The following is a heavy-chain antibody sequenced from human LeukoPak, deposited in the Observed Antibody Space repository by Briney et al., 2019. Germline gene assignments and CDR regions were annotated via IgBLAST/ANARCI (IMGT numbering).Heavy chain of an antibody. CDR2: INPNNGDT. CDR3: TRSSILTADSFDI. V-gene: IGHV1-2*02. CDR1: GYTFIDYY. D-gene: IGHD7-27*01. Sequence: ASVKVSCKASGYTFIDYYMHWVRQAPGQGLEWMGWINPNNGDTNYAQKFRGRVTMTRDTSISTVYMELSRLTSDDTAVYYCTRSSILTADSFDIWGQGTMVTISS. J-gene: IGHJ3*02.